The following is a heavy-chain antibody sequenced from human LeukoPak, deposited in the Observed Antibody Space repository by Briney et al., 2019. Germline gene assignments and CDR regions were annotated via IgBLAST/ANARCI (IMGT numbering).Heavy chain of an antibody. Sequence: GGSLRLYCAASGFTFSNAWMSWDRQAPGKGLEWVGRIKSKTDGGTTDYAAPVKGRFTISRDDSKNTLYLQMNSLKTEDTAVYYCTTDFGYFDWLSLSYWGQGTLVTVSS. CDR3: TTDFGYFDWLSLSY. J-gene: IGHJ4*02. CDR1: GFTFSNAW. D-gene: IGHD3-9*01. V-gene: IGHV3-15*01. CDR2: IKSKTDGGTT.